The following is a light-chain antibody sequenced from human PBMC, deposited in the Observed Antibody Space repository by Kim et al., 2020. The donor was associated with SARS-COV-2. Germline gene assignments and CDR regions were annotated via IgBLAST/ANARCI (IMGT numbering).Light chain of an antibody. CDR3: QAWDSSTALV. CDR1: KLGDKY. J-gene: IGLJ1*01. CDR2: QDS. V-gene: IGLV3-1*01. Sequence: SPGQTASITCSVDKLGDKYACWYQQKPGQSPVLVIYQDSKRPSGIPERFSGSNSGNTATLTISGTQAMDEADYYCQAWDSSTALVFGTGTKVTVL.